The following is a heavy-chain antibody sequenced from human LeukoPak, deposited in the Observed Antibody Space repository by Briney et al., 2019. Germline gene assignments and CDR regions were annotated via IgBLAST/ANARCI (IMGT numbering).Heavy chain of an antibody. D-gene: IGHD5-18*01. V-gene: IGHV3-23*01. Sequence: GGSLRLSCEASGFTFGSHAVYWVRQAPGKGLEWVAGIFGSGGSSHYADSVKGRFTISRDNSRNTVYLQINSLRAEDTAVYYCGKTTVGYSSGQKPAWPVDYWGQGTLVTVSS. CDR3: GKTTVGYSSGQKPAWPVDY. CDR2: IFGSGGSS. J-gene: IGHJ4*02. CDR1: GFTFGSHA.